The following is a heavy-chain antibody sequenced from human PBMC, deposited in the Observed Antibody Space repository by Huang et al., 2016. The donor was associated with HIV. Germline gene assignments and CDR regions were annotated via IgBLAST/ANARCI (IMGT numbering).Heavy chain of an antibody. Sequence: EVQLVESGGGLIEPGGSLRLSCAASGFTVSSHYMSWVRQAPGKGPEGVSAIHSGGSTYYRDSVNGRFTISRDNSKNTLYLQMSSLRVEDTAIYYCAREGQAQGYRMGSWDYWGQGTLVAVSS. J-gene: IGHJ4*02. D-gene: IGHD3-16*02. CDR1: GFTVSSHY. CDR2: IHSGGST. V-gene: IGHV3-53*01. CDR3: AREGQAQGYRMGSWDY.